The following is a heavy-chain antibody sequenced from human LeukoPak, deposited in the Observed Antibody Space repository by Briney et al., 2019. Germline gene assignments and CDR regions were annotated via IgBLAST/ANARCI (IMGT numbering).Heavy chain of an antibody. Sequence: GGSLRLSCAASKFTFNKYGMHWVRQAPGKGLEWVANIKQDGSEKYYVDSVKGRFTISRDNAKNSLFLQMNSLRAEDTAVYYCARDRKSRIVGVIQHYLDYWGQGTLVTVSS. CDR3: ARDRKSRIVGVIQHYLDY. J-gene: IGHJ4*02. CDR1: KFTFNKYG. D-gene: IGHD1-26*01. V-gene: IGHV3-7*01. CDR2: IKQDGSEK.